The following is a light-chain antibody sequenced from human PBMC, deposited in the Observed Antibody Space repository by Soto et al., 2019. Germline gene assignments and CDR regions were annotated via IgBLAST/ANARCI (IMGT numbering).Light chain of an antibody. CDR1: SSDVGGYNY. CDR3: SSHAGNSNVV. Sequence: QSVLTQPASVSGSPGQSITISCTGTSSDVGGYNYVSWYQQHPGKAPKLMIYEVSNRPSGVSNRFSGSKSGNTASLTISGLQAEDEADYYCSSHAGNSNVVFGGGTKLTVL. CDR2: EVS. V-gene: IGLV2-14*01. J-gene: IGLJ2*01.